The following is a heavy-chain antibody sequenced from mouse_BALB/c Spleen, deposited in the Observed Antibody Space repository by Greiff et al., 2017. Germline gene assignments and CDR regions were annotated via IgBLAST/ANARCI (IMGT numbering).Heavy chain of an antibody. CDR2: IWTGGGT. CDR3: VRNYYGSSPWFAY. V-gene: IGHV2-9-2*01. CDR1: GFSLTSYD. Sequence: QVQLQQSGPGLVAPSQSLSITCTVSGFSLTSYDISWIRQPPGKGLEWLGVIWTGGGTNYNSAFMSRLSISKDNSKSQVFLKMNSLQTDDTAIYYCVRNYYGSSPWFAYWGQGTLVTVSA. D-gene: IGHD1-1*01. J-gene: IGHJ3*01.